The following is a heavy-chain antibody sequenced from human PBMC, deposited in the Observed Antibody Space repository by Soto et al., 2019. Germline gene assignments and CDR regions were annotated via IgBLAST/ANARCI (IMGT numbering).Heavy chain of an antibody. D-gene: IGHD3-22*01. CDR1: GYTFTSYY. CDR3: ARSLPTYYYDSSGSLYFQH. V-gene: IGHV1-46*01. Sequence: QVQLVQSGAEVKKPGASVKVSCKASGYTFTSYYMHWVRQAPGQGLEWMGIINPSGGSTSYAQKFQGRVTMTRDTSTSTVYMELSSLRSEDTAVYYCARSLPTYYYDSSGSLYFQHWGQGTLVTVSS. CDR2: INPSGGST. J-gene: IGHJ1*01.